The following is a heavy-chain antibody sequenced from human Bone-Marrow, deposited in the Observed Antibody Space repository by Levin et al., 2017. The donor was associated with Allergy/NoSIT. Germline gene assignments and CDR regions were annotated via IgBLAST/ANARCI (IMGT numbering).Heavy chain of an antibody. CDR3: AISPDGAKGRFDS. V-gene: IGHV3-23*01. D-gene: IGHD1-26*01. J-gene: IGHJ4*02. Sequence: AGGSLRLSCAASGFTFSTYAMNWVRQAPGKGLEWVSGIGGSGVNTYYADSVKGRFAISRDNSKNTVYLQMNSLRAEDSAVYLCAISPDGAKGRFDSWGQGTQVTVSS. CDR2: IGGSGVNT. CDR1: GFTFSTYA.